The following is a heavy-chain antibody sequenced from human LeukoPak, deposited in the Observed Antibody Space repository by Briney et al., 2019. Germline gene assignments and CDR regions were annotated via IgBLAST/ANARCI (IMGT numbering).Heavy chain of an antibody. CDR3: AKVEPYGYYYDSSGYYFDY. CDR1: GFTFGSYA. Sequence: RAGGSLRLSCAASGFTFGSYAMNWVRQAPGKGLEWVSAISGSGDPTYYADSVKGRFTISRDNSKNTLYLQMNSLRAEDTAVYYCAKVEPYGYYYDSSGYYFDYWGQGTLVTVSS. J-gene: IGHJ4*02. D-gene: IGHD3-22*01. V-gene: IGHV3-23*01. CDR2: ISGSGDPT.